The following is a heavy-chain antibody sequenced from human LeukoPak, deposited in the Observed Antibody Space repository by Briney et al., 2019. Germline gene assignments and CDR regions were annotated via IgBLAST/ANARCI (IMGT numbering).Heavy chain of an antibody. D-gene: IGHD3-3*01. V-gene: IGHV3-23*01. CDR2: DSGNGGIT. CDR3: AEDPVYGSGQSHPSDY. CDR1: GFTVSSNY. J-gene: IGHJ4*02. Sequence: PGGSLRLSCAASGFTVSSNYMSWVRQAPRKGLEWVSTDSGNGGITYYADSMKGRFTISRDNSKNTLFLQMNSLRGEDTAVYYCAEDPVYGSGQSHPSDYWGQGTLVTVSS.